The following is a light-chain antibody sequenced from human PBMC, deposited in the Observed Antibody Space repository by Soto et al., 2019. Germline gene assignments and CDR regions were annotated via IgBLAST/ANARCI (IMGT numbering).Light chain of an antibody. CDR2: DVS. CDR1: SSDLGGYDY. J-gene: IGLJ1*01. CDR3: SSYTSSATGV. V-gene: IGLV2-14*01. Sequence: QSVLTQPASVSGSPGQSITISCTGTSSDLGGYDYVSWYQQHPGKAPKLMIYDVSIRPSGVSHRFSGSKSGNTASLTISGLQADYDADYYCSSYTSSATGVFGTGNKVTV.